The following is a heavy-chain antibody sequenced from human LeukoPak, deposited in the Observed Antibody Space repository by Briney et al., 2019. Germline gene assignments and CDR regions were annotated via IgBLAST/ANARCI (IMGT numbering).Heavy chain of an antibody. CDR2: IYTSGST. V-gene: IGHV4-4*07. J-gene: IGHJ4*02. Sequence: PSETLSLTCTVSGGSISSYYWSWIRQPAGKGLEWIGRIYTSGSTNYNPSLKSRVTMSVDTSKNQFSLKLSSVTAADTAVYYCASVKKVIRHYYFHYWGQGTLVTVSS. CDR1: GGSISSYY. CDR3: ASVKKVIRHYYFHY. D-gene: IGHD2-21*01.